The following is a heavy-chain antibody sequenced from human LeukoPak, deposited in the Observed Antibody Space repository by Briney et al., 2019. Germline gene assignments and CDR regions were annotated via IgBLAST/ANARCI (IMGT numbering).Heavy chain of an antibody. CDR1: GYTFTGYY. V-gene: IGHV1-2*02. CDR3: ARERYSYGQRSFDY. J-gene: IGHJ4*02. D-gene: IGHD5-18*01. Sequence: GASVKVSCKASGYTFTGYYMHWVRQAPGQGLEWMGWINPNSGGTNYAQKFQGRVTMTRYTSISTAYMELSRLRSDDTAVYYCARERYSYGQRSFDYWDQGTLATVSS. CDR2: INPNSGGT.